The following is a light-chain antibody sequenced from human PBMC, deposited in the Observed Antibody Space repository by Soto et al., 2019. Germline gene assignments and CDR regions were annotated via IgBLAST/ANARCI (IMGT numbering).Light chain of an antibody. CDR2: DYN. V-gene: IGLV3-21*02. CDR1: NIGSGS. J-gene: IGLJ3*02. CDR3: QVWDISRDHPWV. Sequence: SYELTQPPSVSVAPGQTASITCGRDNIGSGSVHWYQQKPGQAPVLVVYDYNDRPSGIPERFSGSNTGNTATLTISSVEAGDEADYYCQVWDISRDHPWVFGGGTKLPVL.